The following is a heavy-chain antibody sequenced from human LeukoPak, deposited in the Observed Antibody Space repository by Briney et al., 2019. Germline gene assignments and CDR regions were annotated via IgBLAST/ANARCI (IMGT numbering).Heavy chain of an antibody. CDR3: ARHEDHFAFDI. J-gene: IGHJ3*02. CDR2: IYPGDSDT. Sequence: GASLQISCKGSGYSFTSYWIGWVRQMPGKGLEWMGIIYPGDSDTRYSPSFQGQVTISADKSISTAYLQWSSLKASDTAMYYCARHEDHFAFDIWGQGTMVTVSS. D-gene: IGHD2-15*01. V-gene: IGHV5-51*01. CDR1: GYSFTSYW.